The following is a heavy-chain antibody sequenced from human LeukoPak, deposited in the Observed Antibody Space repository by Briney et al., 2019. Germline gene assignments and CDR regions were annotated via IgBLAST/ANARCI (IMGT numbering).Heavy chain of an antibody. Sequence: SETLSLTCTVSDGSITSHYWSWVRQPPGKGLEWIANIDYNGNTNYNPSLKSRVTISVDTSKNQFSLKLSSVTAADTAVYYCARGNGATSWFDPWGQGTLVTVSS. V-gene: IGHV4-59*08. J-gene: IGHJ5*02. CDR2: IDYNGNT. CDR3: ARGNGATSWFDP. D-gene: IGHD1-26*01. CDR1: DGSITSHY.